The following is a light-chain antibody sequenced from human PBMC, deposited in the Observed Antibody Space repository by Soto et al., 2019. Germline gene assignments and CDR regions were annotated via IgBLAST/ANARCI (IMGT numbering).Light chain of an antibody. J-gene: IGLJ1*01. CDR1: NSYVGTYSL. Sequence: QPMLVHPASASGSPGQSITISCTGANSYVGTYSLVASYEQHPGKAPEVGIYEGHKRPSGVPDRFSGSTSVNTASLTISGLQTDDEADYYCCLYVGATTYVFGTGTKVTVL. CDR2: EGH. V-gene: IGLV2-23*01. CDR3: CLYVGATTYV.